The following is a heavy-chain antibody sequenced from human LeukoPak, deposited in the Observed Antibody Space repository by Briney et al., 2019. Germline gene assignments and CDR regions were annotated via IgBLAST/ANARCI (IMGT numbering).Heavy chain of an antibody. CDR2: IYYSGRT. Sequence: KSSGTLSLTCTVSGGSISSSSYYWGWIRQPPGKGLEWIGSIYYSGRTYYSPSLKSRVTIMVDTSKNQFSLKVSSVIASDTAVFYCARHNVKEGSVDYWGQGTLVTVSS. CDR3: ARHNVKEGSVDY. CDR1: GGSISSSSYY. J-gene: IGHJ4*02. V-gene: IGHV4-39*01.